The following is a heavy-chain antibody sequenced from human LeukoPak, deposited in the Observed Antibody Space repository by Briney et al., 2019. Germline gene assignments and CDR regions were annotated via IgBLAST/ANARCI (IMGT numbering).Heavy chain of an antibody. J-gene: IGHJ4*02. V-gene: IGHV4-59*08. CDR1: GGSISSYY. D-gene: IGHD4-17*01. CDR3: ARRSRGEPFDY. CDR2: IYYSGST. Sequence: NPSETLSLTCTVSGGSISSYYWSRIRQPPGKGLEWIGYIYYSGSTNYNPSLESRVTISVDTSKNQFSLKLSSVTAADTAVYYCARRSRGEPFDYWGQGTLVTVSS.